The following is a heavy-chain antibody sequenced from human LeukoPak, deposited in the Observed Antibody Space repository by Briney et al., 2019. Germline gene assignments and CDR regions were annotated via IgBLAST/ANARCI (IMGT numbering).Heavy chain of an antibody. CDR3: ASGTVTNRFDP. Sequence: PSETLSLTCAVSGYSISSAYYWGWIRQPPGKGLEWIGNIYHSGGIYYNPSLKSRVTISVGTSKNHFSLKLYSVTAADTAVYYCASGTVTNRFDPWGQGTLVTVSS. J-gene: IGHJ5*02. CDR2: IYHSGGI. D-gene: IGHD4-17*01. V-gene: IGHV4-38-2*01. CDR1: GYSISSAYY.